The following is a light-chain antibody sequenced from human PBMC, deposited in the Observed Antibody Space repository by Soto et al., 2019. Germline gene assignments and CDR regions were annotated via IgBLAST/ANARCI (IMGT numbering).Light chain of an antibody. CDR3: QQYDNLPWT. CDR1: QDISNY. CDR2: DAS. J-gene: IGKJ1*01. Sequence: DIQMTQSPSSLSASVGDRVTITCQASQDISNYLNWYQQKPGKAPKLLIYDASNLETGVPSTFSGSGSRTDFTFTISSLQPEHIATYYCQQYDNLPWTFGQGTKVEIK. V-gene: IGKV1-33*01.